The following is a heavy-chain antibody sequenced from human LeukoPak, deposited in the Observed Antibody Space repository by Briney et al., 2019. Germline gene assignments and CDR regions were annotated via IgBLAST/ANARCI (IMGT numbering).Heavy chain of an antibody. V-gene: IGHV1-2*02. CDR2: INPDSGGT. Sequence: ASVKVSCKASGYTFTDYYMHWVRQAPGQGLEWMGWINPDSGGTCYAQKFQGRVTLTRDTSITTAYMELTGLRSDDTAVYYCARRNQIAVTANNWFDPWGLGTLVTVSS. J-gene: IGHJ5*02. CDR1: GYTFTDYY. D-gene: IGHD6-19*01. CDR3: ARRNQIAVTANNWFDP.